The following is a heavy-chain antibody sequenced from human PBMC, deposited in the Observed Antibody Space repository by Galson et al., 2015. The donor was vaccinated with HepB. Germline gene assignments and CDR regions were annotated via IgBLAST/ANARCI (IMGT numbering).Heavy chain of an antibody. CDR3: TRDRELEYLRTHDFDY. CDR1: GFTFSNAW. V-gene: IGHV3-15*07. Sequence: SLRLSCAASGFTFSNAWMNWVRQAPGKGLEWVGRIKSKTDGGTTDYAAPVKGRFTISRDDSKNTLYLQMNSLKTEDTAVYYCTRDRELEYLRTHDFDYWGQGTLVTVSS. D-gene: IGHD3-3*01. J-gene: IGHJ4*02. CDR2: IKSKTDGGTT.